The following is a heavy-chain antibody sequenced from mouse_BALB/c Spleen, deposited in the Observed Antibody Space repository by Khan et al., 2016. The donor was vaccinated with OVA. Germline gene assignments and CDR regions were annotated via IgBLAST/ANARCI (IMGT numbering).Heavy chain of an antibody. V-gene: IGHV1-5*01. CDR3: TRAGDGAFAY. CDR1: GYIFTSYW. Sequence: VQLQQPGTVLARPGASVKMSCKASGYIFTSYWMHWVKQRPGQGLEWIGGIFPGNNDTNYNQKIKGRAKLTAVTSASTANMELSSLTNEDSAVYYCTRAGDGAFAYWGQGTLVTVSA. CDR2: IFPGNNDT. J-gene: IGHJ3*01. D-gene: IGHD3-1*01.